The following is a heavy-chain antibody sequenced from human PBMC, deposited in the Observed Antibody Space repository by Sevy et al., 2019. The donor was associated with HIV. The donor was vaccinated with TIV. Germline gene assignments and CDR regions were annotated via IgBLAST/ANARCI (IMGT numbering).Heavy chain of an antibody. J-gene: IGHJ1*01. V-gene: IGHV1-18*01. Sequence: ASVKVSCKTSGYTFTNYFITWVRQAPGQGLEWMGRISRYDTNYAQKFQGRVTMTTDKSTSTVYMELRSLKSDDTAVYYCARAPSGSQGPGQYFHHWGQGTLVTVSS. CDR2: ISRYDT. CDR1: GYTFTNYF. CDR3: ARAPSGSQGPGQYFHH. D-gene: IGHD1-26*01.